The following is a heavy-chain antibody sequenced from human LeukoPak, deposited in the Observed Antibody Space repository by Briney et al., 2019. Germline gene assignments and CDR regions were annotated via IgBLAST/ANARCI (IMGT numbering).Heavy chain of an antibody. V-gene: IGHV3-49*03. D-gene: IGHD3-22*01. Sequence: GGSLRLSCTASGLTFGDYAMSWFRQAPGKGLEWVGFIRSKAYGGTTEYAASVKGRFTISRDDSKSIAYLQMNSLKTEDTAVYYCTRGAMIVVVYVDYWGQGTLVTVSS. CDR1: GLTFGDYA. CDR2: IRSKAYGGTT. CDR3: TRGAMIVVVYVDY. J-gene: IGHJ4*02.